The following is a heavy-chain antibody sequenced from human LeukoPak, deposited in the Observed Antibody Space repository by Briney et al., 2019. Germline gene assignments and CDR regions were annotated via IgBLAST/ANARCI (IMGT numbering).Heavy chain of an antibody. V-gene: IGHV1-2*02. Sequence: ASVKVSCKASGYSFTDYYVHWVRQAPGQGLEWMGWINPNSGATNFAQRFQGRVTMTGETSINTAYMELSSLRSDDTAIYYCARDASSRPFNYWGQGTLVSASS. CDR1: GYSFTDYY. CDR2: INPNSGAT. J-gene: IGHJ4*02. D-gene: IGHD2-15*01. CDR3: ARDASSRPFNY.